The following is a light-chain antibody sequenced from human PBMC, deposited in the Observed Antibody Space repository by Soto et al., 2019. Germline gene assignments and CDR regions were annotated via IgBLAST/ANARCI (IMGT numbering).Light chain of an antibody. V-gene: IGLV2-14*01. CDR1: SSDVGGYNY. J-gene: IGLJ2*01. CDR3: NSYTTSSTVV. Sequence: QSALTQPASVSGSPGQSITISCTGTSSDVGGYNYVSWYQQHPGKAPKLMIYEVSNRPSGVSNRFSGSKSGNTASLTISGLQGEDGADYYCNSYTTSSTVVFGGGTKLPAL. CDR2: EVS.